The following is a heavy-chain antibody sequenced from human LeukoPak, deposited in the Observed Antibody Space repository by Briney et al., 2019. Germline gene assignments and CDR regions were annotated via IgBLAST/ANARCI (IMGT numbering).Heavy chain of an antibody. V-gene: IGHV1-2*02. Sequence: ASGKVSCKASGYTFTGYYMHWVRQAPGQGLEWIGWINPNSGGTNYAQKFQGRVTMTRDTSISTAYMELSRLRSDDTAVYYCARGRSTTGTFFIYWGQGTLVTVS. CDR2: INPNSGGT. D-gene: IGHD1-1*01. CDR1: GYTFTGYY. J-gene: IGHJ4*02. CDR3: ARGRSTTGTFFIY.